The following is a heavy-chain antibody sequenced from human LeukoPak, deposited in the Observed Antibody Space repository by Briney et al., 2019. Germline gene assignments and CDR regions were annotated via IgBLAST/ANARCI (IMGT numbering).Heavy chain of an antibody. V-gene: IGHV3-53*01. CDR2: VYRGGSGST. CDR3: AHREAPSWAHDY. Sequence: GGSLRLSCAASGFTVSNSYMSCVRQAPGKRLEWGSVVYRGGSGSTYYEDSVKGRFTISTANSKNQLKLQMNSLRAEDTAVYYCAHREAPSWAHDYWGQGTLVTVSS. D-gene: IGHD2-2*01. CDR1: GFTVSNSY. J-gene: IGHJ4*02.